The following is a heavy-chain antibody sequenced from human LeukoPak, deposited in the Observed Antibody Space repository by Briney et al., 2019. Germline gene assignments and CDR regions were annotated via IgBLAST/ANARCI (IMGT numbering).Heavy chain of an antibody. J-gene: IGHJ4*02. CDR3: AKSFGPVIAAAGTGAD. CDR1: GFTFSSYW. V-gene: IGHV3-7*03. D-gene: IGHD6-13*01. CDR2: IKQDGSEK. Sequence: GGSLRLSCAASGFTFSSYWMSWVRQAPGKGLEWVANIKQDGSEKYYVDSVKGRFTISRDNSKNTLYLQMNSLRAEDTAVYYCAKSFGPVIAAAGTGADWGQGTLVTVSS.